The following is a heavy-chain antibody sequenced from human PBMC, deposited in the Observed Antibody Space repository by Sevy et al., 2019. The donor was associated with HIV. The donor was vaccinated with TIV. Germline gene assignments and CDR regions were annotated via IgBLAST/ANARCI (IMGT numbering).Heavy chain of an antibody. D-gene: IGHD3-3*01. CDR3: ARAPTDFWTGGIDV. CDR2: INPISGGT. Sequence: ASMKVSCKAFGYGFTGYYMHWVRQAPGQGLEWMGRINPISGGTDDSHKFQGRVTMTRDTYISTAYLEITSLRSDDTAVYYCARAPTDFWTGGIDVWGQGTVVTVSS. CDR1: GYGFTGYY. J-gene: IGHJ6*02. V-gene: IGHV1-2*06.